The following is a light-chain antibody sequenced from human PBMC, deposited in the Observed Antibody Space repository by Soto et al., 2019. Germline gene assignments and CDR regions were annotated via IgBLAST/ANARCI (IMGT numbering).Light chain of an antibody. CDR2: DVS. V-gene: IGKV1-5*01. CDR1: QSISTW. J-gene: IGKJ1*01. CDR3: QQYNTLWT. Sequence: IQMSMFTSTLSPSVEERAPITFRARQSISTWLAWYQQKPGKAPKLLIYDVSSLESGVPSRFSGSGSGTEFTLTISILQPDDFSTYYCQQYNTLWTFGQGTEVDIK.